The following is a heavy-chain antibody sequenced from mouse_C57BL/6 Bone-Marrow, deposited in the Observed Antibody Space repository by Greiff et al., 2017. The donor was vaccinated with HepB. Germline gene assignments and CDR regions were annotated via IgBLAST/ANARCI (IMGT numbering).Heavy chain of an antibody. CDR2: INPSSGYT. CDR1: GYTFTSYT. J-gene: IGHJ4*01. D-gene: IGHD2-4*01. Sequence: QVHVKQSGAELARPGASVKMSCKASGYTFTSYTMLWVKQRPGQGLEWIGYINPSSGYTKYNQKFKDKATLTADKSSSTAYMQLSSLTSEDSAVYYCARFLIYYDYDDAMDYWGQGTSVTVSS. V-gene: IGHV1-4*01. CDR3: ARFLIYYDYDDAMDY.